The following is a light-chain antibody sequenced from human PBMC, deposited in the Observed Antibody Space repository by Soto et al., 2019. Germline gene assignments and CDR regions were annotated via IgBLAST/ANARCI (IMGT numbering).Light chain of an antibody. J-gene: IGKJ1*01. CDR2: RAF. V-gene: IGKV3-15*01. CDR3: QQYGSSGT. CDR1: LSVSSD. Sequence: IVMTQSTTTLSVSPGERATLSCRASLSVSSDLAWYRQKPGQAPRLLIYRAFTRATGIPARFSGSGSGTDFTLTISRLEPEDFAVYYCQQYGSSGTFGQGTKVDIK.